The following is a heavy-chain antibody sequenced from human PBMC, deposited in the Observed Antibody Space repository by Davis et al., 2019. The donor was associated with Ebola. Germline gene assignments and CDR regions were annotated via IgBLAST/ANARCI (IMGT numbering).Heavy chain of an antibody. CDR1: GYTFKNYA. D-gene: IGHD2-15*01. J-gene: IGHJ4*02. CDR3: ARASPYCGGATCSSTIDY. CDR2: INTNTGNP. V-gene: IGHV7-4-1*02. Sequence: ASVKVSCKASGYTFKNYAISWVRQAPGQGLEWMGWINTNTGNPTYAQDFTGRFVFSLDTSVSTAYLQISSLKAEDTAVYYCARASPYCGGATCSSTIDYWGQGTLVTVSS.